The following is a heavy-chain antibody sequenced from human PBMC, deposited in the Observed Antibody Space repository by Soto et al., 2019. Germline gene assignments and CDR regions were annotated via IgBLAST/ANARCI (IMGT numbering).Heavy chain of an antibody. CDR1: GFSLTSSGVG. CDR2: FYWNDDK. V-gene: IGHV2-5*01. CDR3: AHRVGFALAGQSLAFDY. Sequence: SGPTLVNPTQTLTLTCTVSGFSLTSSGVGVGWIRQPPGEALEWLALFYWNDDKRYSPSLKSRLSITRDTSKSQVVLTMTDVDPVDTATYYCAHRVGFALAGQSLAFDYWGQGILVTVYS. J-gene: IGHJ4*02. D-gene: IGHD6-19*01.